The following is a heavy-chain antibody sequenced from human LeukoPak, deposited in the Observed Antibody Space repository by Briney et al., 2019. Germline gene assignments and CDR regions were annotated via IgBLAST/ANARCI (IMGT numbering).Heavy chain of an antibody. D-gene: IGHD3-22*01. J-gene: IGHJ5*02. Sequence: GASVNVSCKASGYTFTSYGISWVRQAPGQGLEWMGWISAYNGNTNYAQKLQGRVTMTTDTSTSTAYMELRSLRSDDTAVYYCARGPPYASGYSWRGNWFDPWGQGTLVTVSS. CDR1: GYTFTSYG. V-gene: IGHV1-18*01. CDR3: ARGPPYASGYSWRGNWFDP. CDR2: ISAYNGNT.